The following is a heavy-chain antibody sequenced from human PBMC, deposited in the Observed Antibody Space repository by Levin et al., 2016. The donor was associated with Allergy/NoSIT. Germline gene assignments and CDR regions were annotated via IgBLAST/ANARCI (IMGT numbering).Heavy chain of an antibody. J-gene: IGHJ4*02. Sequence: SETLSLTCAVNGGSLSGYYWTWIRQPPGKGLEWIGEISHVESTNYNPSLKSRVTMSVDTSRNEFSLRLTSVTAADTAVYYCARRLKYAPSLDGDYVRGLDYWGQGTLVTVSS. CDR2: ISHVEST. V-gene: IGHV4-34*01. CDR3: ARRLKYAPSLDGDYVRGLDY. D-gene: IGHD4-17*01. CDR1: GGSLSGYY.